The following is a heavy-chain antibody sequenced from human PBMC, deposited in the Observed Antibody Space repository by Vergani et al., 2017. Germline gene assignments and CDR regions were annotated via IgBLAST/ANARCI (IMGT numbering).Heavy chain of an antibody. CDR1: GFTFSSYW. V-gene: IGHV3-7*01. D-gene: IGHD6-13*01. J-gene: IGHJ5*02. CDR3: ARGPDLYQQLVRWFDP. Sequence: EVQLVESGGGLVQPGGSLRLSCAASGFTFSSYWMSWVRQAPGKGLEWVANIKQDGSEKYYVDSVKCRFTISRDNAKNSLYLQMNSLRAEDTAVYYCARGPDLYQQLVRWFDPWGQGTLVTVSS. CDR2: IKQDGSEK.